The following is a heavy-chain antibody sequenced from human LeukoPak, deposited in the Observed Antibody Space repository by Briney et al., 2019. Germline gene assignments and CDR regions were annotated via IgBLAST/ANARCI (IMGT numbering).Heavy chain of an antibody. CDR1: GGSFSGYY. V-gene: IGHV4-34*01. Sequence: SETLSLTCAVYGGSFSGYYWSWIRQPPGKGLEWIWEINDSGSTNYNPSVKSRFTISVDTSKNEFSLKLSSVSAADTAVYYCARSEGIAARFRYWGQGTLVPVSS. CDR2: INDSGST. CDR3: ARSEGIAARFRY. D-gene: IGHD6-6*01. J-gene: IGHJ4*02.